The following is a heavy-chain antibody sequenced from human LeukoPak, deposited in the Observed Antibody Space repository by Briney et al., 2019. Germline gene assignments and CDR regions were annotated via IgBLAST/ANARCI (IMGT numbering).Heavy chain of an antibody. V-gene: IGHV3-7*01. CDR2: IKQDGSER. Sequence: GWSLRLSCATSGFTFSRHWMTWVRQAPGKGPEWVANIKQDGSERYYVHSVRGRFTISRDNAKNALYLQMNSLRAEDTAVYYCARDGGHSTDLDYWGQGILVTVCS. J-gene: IGHJ4*02. D-gene: IGHD2-8*02. CDR3: ARDGGHSTDLDY. CDR1: GFTFSRHW.